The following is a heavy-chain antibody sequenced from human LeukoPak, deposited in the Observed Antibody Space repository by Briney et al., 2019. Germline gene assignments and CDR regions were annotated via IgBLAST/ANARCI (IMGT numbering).Heavy chain of an antibody. CDR1: GFSFSYFG. Sequence: AGRSLTLSCAASGFSFSYFGLHWVRQAPGKGLEWVSFIFGDLRTYYSDSVKGRFTVSRDNSKNALYLHMNGLRAEDTAVYYCVTTDYSILTGYSPHWGQGTLVTVSS. CDR3: VTTDYSILTGYSPH. CDR2: IFGDLRT. J-gene: IGHJ4*02. D-gene: IGHD3-9*01. V-gene: IGHV3-NL1*01.